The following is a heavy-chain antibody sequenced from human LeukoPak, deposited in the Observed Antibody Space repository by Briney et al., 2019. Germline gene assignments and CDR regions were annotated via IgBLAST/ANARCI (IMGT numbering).Heavy chain of an antibody. J-gene: IGHJ5*02. CDR3: ARGQLWQTGWFDP. D-gene: IGHD5-18*01. Sequence: GKSLRLSCAASGFTFSDYSMIWVRHAPGKGLEWVSCISSTSSYIYYADSLKGRPTISRDNAKNSVYMQMNSLRPEDTAVYFCARGQLWQTGWFDPWGQGTLVTVSS. CDR2: ISSTSSYI. V-gene: IGHV3-21*01. CDR1: GFTFSDYS.